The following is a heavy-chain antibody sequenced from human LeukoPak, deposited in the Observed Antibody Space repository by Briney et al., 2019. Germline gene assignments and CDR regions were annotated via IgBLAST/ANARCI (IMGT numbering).Heavy chain of an antibody. CDR2: IYYSGST. CDR1: GGSISSSSYY. Sequence: SETLSLTCTVSGGSISSSSYYWGWIRQPPGKGLEGIGSIYYSGSTYYNPSLKSRVTISVDKSKNQFSLKLSSVTAADTAVYYCARTRSAGRWLQFGRGYFDYWGQGTLVTVSS. V-gene: IGHV4-39*01. D-gene: IGHD5-24*01. J-gene: IGHJ4*02. CDR3: ARTRSAGRWLQFGRGYFDY.